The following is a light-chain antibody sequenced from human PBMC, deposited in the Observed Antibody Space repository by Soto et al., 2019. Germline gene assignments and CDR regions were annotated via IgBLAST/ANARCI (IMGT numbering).Light chain of an antibody. Sequence: DIQMTQSPSSLSSSVGDRVTITCRASQSIRSYLNWYQQKPGKVPKLLIYAASILQSGVPSRFSGSGSGTDFTLTISSLQPEDFATYYCQQSYLTPYTFGQGTELEIK. J-gene: IGKJ2*01. CDR1: QSIRSY. CDR3: QQSYLTPYT. CDR2: AAS. V-gene: IGKV1-39*01.